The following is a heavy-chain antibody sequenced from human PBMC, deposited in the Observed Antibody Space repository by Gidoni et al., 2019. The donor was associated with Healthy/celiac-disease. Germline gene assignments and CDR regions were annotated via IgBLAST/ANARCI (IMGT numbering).Heavy chain of an antibody. D-gene: IGHD2-15*01. CDR2: ISGSGGST. V-gene: IGHV3-23*01. CDR1: GFTFSSYA. CDR3: AKSGGWLLPYYYYYMDV. Sequence: EVQLLESGGGLVQPGRSLRLSCAASGFTFSSYAMSWVRQAPGKGLEWVSAISGSGGSTYYADSVKGRFTISRDNSKNTLYLQMNSLRAEDTAVYYCAKSGGWLLPYYYYYMDVWGKGTTVTVSS. J-gene: IGHJ6*03.